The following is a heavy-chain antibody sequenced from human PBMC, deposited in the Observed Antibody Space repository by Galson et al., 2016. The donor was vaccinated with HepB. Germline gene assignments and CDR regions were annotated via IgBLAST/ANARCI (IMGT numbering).Heavy chain of an antibody. Sequence: SETPSLTCAVSGDSISGANWWSWVRQSPEQGLEWIGEIFHTGTTHYNPSFESRVTISMDQSQNQLSLSLNAVTAADTAVYYCARHTSVPKTRGFDMWGPGTMVIVSS. CDR1: GDSISGANW. D-gene: IGHD4-11*01. J-gene: IGHJ3*02. CDR3: ARHTSVPKTRGFDM. V-gene: IGHV4-4*02. CDR2: IFHTGTT.